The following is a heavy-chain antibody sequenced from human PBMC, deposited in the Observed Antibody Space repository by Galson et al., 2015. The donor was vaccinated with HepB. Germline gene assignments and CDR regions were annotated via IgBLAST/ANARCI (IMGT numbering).Heavy chain of an antibody. Sequence: SVKVSCKASRGTFSNYTFTWVRQAPGQGLEWMGVIDPSGGSTTYAQKFHGRVTLTGDTSASTVYMELSSLRSEDTAVYYCSRALGIRGLEWGQGTLVSVSS. D-gene: IGHD1-1*01. CDR3: SRALGIRGLE. J-gene: IGHJ4*02. V-gene: IGHV1-46*01. CDR1: RGTFSNYT. CDR2: IDPSGGST.